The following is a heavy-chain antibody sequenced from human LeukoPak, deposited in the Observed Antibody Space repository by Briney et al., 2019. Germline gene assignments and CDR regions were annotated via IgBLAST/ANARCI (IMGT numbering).Heavy chain of an antibody. CDR1: GFTFDDYA. CDR3: AKDADYGDYRFKYYFDY. V-gene: IGHV3-9*01. D-gene: IGHD4-17*01. J-gene: IGHJ4*02. CDR2: ISWNSGSI. Sequence: PGRSLRLSCAASGFTFDDYAMHWVRQAPGKGLEWVSGISWNSGSIGYADSVKGRFTISRDNAKNSLYLQMNSLRAEDTALYYCAKDADYGDYRFKYYFDYWGQGTLVTVSS.